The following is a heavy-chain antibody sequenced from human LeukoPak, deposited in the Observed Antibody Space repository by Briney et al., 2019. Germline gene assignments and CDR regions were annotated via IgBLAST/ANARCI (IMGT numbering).Heavy chain of an antibody. CDR3: ARVGEHQLVRWFDP. CDR1: GGSISSSTYY. Sequence: SETLSLTCTVSGGSISSSTYYWGWIRQPPGKGLDYIGSIYYGGSTYYNPSLKSRVTISVDTSKNQFSLKLSSVTAADTAVYYCARVGEHQLVRWFDPWGQGTLVTVSS. J-gene: IGHJ5*02. V-gene: IGHV4-39*07. D-gene: IGHD6-13*01. CDR2: IYYGGST.